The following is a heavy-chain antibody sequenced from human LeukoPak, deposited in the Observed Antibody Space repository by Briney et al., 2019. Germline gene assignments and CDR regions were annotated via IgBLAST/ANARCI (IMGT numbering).Heavy chain of an antibody. Sequence: GGSLRLSCAASGFTFSSYAMSWVRQAPGKGLEWVSGISGSGGSTYYADSVKGRFTISRDNSKNTLYLQMNSLRAEDTAVYYCASGPYGSGSSNPDYWGQGTLVTVSS. V-gene: IGHV3-23*01. D-gene: IGHD3-10*01. CDR1: GFTFSSYA. CDR2: ISGSGGST. CDR3: ASGPYGSGSSNPDY. J-gene: IGHJ4*02.